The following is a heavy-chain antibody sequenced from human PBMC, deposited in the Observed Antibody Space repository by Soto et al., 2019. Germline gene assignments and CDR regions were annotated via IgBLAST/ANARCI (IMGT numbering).Heavy chain of an antibody. CDR3: ARDRGYDAHDYYYNAMDV. D-gene: IGHD2-15*01. V-gene: IGHV3-21*01. CDR1: GFTFMTYT. Sequence: WGSLRLSCISSGFTFMTYTMNFFRHSPFKWLEWVSGIRGFSPYTFYAESVKGRFTISRDNAKSSLYLQMNSLRAEDTAVYYCARDRGYDAHDYYYNAMDVWGQGTTVTVSS. CDR2: IRGFSPYT. J-gene: IGHJ6*02.